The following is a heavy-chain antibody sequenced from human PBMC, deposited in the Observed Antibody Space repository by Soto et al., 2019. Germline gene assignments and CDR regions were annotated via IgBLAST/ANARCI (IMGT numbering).Heavy chain of an antibody. Sequence: SETLSLTCAVYGGSFSGYYWSWIRQPPGKGLEWIGEINHSGSTNYNPSLKSRVTISVDTSKNQFSLKLSSVTAADTAAYYCASNPVYSSSSYYYYYGMDVWGQGTTVTVSS. J-gene: IGHJ6*02. D-gene: IGHD6-6*01. V-gene: IGHV4-34*01. CDR3: ASNPVYSSSSYYYYYGMDV. CDR1: GGSFSGYY. CDR2: INHSGST.